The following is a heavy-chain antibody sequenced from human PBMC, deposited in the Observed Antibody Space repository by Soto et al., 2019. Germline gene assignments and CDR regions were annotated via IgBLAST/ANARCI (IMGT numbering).Heavy chain of an antibody. CDR1: GYTFTSYH. D-gene: IGHD4-17*01. J-gene: IGHJ4*02. CDR3: ARDTAPTDY. Sequence: QVQLVQSGAEVKKPGASVKVSCKTSGYTFTSYHISWVRQAPGQGLEWMGWISAYNTNTNQAQKFQGRVTMTTDTLTSTAYMELRSLRSDVTAVYYCARDTAPTDYWGQGTLVTVSS. CDR2: ISAYNTNT. V-gene: IGHV1-18*01.